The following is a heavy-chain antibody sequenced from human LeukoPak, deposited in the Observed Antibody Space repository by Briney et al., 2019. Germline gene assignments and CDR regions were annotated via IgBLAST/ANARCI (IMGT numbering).Heavy chain of an antibody. CDR2: IRSNSGGT. CDR3: ARGVAASKYDY. CDR1: GYTFSDSY. J-gene: IGHJ4*02. V-gene: IGHV1-2*02. Sequence: ASVKVSCKASGYTFSDSYVHWVRQAPGQGLEWMGWIRSNSGGTNYAQKFQGRVTMTRDTSISTAYMELSRLRSDDTAVYYCARGVAASKYDYWGQGTLVTVSS. D-gene: IGHD2-15*01.